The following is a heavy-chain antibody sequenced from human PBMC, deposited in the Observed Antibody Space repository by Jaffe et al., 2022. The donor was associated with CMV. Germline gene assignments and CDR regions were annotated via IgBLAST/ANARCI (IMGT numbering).Heavy chain of an antibody. CDR1: GYTFTDHT. V-gene: IGHV1-3*04. D-gene: IGHD6-19*01. CDR3: AREFRSGWFFPDY. CDR2: IGTADGST. Sequence: QVQLVQSGAEVKKPGASVRISCRASGYTFTDHTLYWVRQAPGQRPEWMGWIGTADGSTKYSQKFQGRVTVTRDASANTVYMELSSLESEDTATYYCAREFRSGWFFPDYWGQGTLVTVSS. J-gene: IGHJ4*02.